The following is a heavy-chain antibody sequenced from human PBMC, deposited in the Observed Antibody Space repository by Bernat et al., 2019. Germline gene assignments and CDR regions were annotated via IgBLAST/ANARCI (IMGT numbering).Heavy chain of an antibody. CDR3: TTSNYYDSSGYYPFDY. Sequence: EVQLVESGGGLVKPGGSLRLSCVASGFTFSNAWMSWVRQAPGKGLEWVGRIKSKTDGGTTDYAAPVKGRFTISRDDSKNTLYLQMNSLKTEDTAVYYCTTSNYYDSSGYYPFDYWGQGTLVTVSS. CDR2: IKSKTDGGTT. D-gene: IGHD3-22*01. CDR1: GFTFSNAW. J-gene: IGHJ4*02. V-gene: IGHV3-15*01.